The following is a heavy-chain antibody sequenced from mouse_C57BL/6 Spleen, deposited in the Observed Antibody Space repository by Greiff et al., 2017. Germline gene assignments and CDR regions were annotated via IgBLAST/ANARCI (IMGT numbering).Heavy chain of an antibody. CDR2: ISSGGDYI. D-gene: IGHD2-13*01. V-gene: IGHV5-9-1*02. J-gene: IGHJ2*01. CDR3: TRGDSDYFDY. CDR1: GFTFSSYA. Sequence: EVKLVESGAGLVKPGGSLKLSCAASGFTFSSYAMSWVRQTPETRLEWVAYISSGGDYIYYADTVKGRFTISRDNARNTLYLQMSSLKSEDTAMYYCTRGDSDYFDYWGQGTTLTVSS.